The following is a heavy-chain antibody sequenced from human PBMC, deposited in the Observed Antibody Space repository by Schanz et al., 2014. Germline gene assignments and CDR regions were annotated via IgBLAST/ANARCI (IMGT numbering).Heavy chain of an antibody. CDR1: GFTVSDNY. D-gene: IGHD6-19*01. V-gene: IGHV3-53*01. J-gene: IGHJ4*02. CDR3: ARKTDSSGTGDY. CDR2: IYSGGST. Sequence: HLVESGGGLIQPGGSLRLSCAASGFTVSDNYMTWVRQAPGKGLEWVSVIYSGGSTYYADSVKGRFTISRDGSKNTLYLQMNSLRAEDTAVYYCARKTDSSGTGDYWGQGTLVTVSS.